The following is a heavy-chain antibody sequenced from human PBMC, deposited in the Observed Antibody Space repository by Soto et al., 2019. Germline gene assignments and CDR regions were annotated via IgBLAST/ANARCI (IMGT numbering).Heavy chain of an antibody. D-gene: IGHD3-16*01. V-gene: IGHV4-31*03. Sequence: TLSLTCTVAGCSMSSGGYYWSWIRQHPGKGLEWIGYIYYSGSTYYNPSLKSRVTISVDTSKNQFSLKLSSVTAADTAVYYCARDAVMITFGGVYYYYGMDVWGQGTTVTVSS. CDR3: ARDAVMITFGGVYYYYGMDV. CDR1: GCSMSSGGYY. J-gene: IGHJ6*02. CDR2: IYYSGST.